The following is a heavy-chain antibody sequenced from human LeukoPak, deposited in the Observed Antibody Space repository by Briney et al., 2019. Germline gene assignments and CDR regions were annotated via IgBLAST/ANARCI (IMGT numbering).Heavy chain of an antibody. D-gene: IGHD2-15*01. V-gene: IGHV3-23*01. CDR2: ISGSGADT. J-gene: IGHJ5*02. Sequence: GLSLRLSCAASGFTFSDFAMSWVRQAPGKGLEWVSAISGSGADTYYADSVKGRFTVSRDNSKNALYLQMNSLRGEDTAFYYCAKGVPGYCSSSSCLAYSFDPWGQGTLVTVSS. CDR1: GFTFSDFA. CDR3: AKGVPGYCSSSSCLAYSFDP.